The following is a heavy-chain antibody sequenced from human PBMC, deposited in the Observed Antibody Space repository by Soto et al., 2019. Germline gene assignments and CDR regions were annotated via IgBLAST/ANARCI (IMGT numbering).Heavy chain of an antibody. CDR2: IDPSDSYT. J-gene: IGHJ6*02. Sequence: EVQLVQSGAEVKKPGESLRISCKGSGYDFTSYWITWVRQLPVKGLEWMGRIDPSDSYTTYSPSFQGHITFSADKSISTGYRQWSSLKASDTAVYYCARHEGVPAADGLDVWGQGTTVTVSS. CDR1: GYDFTSYW. CDR3: ARHEGVPAADGLDV. D-gene: IGHD2-2*01. V-gene: IGHV5-10-1*01.